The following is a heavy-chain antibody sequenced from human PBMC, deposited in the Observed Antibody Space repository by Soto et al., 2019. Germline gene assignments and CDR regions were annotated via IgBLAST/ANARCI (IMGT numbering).Heavy chain of an antibody. CDR3: ARHRIAAAGDY. CDR1: GESLTSYW. Sequence: GESLKSSCEGPGESLTSYWISWVRQMPGKGLEWMGRIDPSDSYTNYSPSFQGHVTISADKSISTAYLQWSSLKASDTAMYYCARHRIAAAGDYWGQGTLVTVSS. V-gene: IGHV5-10-1*01. J-gene: IGHJ4*02. D-gene: IGHD6-13*01. CDR2: IDPSDSYT.